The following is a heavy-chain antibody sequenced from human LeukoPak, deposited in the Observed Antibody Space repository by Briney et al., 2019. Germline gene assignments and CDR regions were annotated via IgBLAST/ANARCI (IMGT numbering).Heavy chain of an antibody. Sequence: GGSLRLSCAASGFTFSSYSMNWVRLAPGKGLEWVSSISSSSSYIYYADSVKGRFTISRDNAKNSLYLQMNSLRAEDTAVYYCARVRSSPPTTYYFDYWGQGTLVTVSS. V-gene: IGHV3-21*01. J-gene: IGHJ4*02. CDR2: ISSSSSYI. CDR3: ARVRSSPPTTYYFDY. CDR1: GFTFSSYS. D-gene: IGHD1-1*01.